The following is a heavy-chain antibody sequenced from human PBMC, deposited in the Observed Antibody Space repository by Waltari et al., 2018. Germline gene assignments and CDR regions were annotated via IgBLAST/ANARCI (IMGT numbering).Heavy chain of an antibody. CDR2: FNPNSGGT. CDR3: ARIPAWYGEILNY. CDR1: GYTFTGYY. D-gene: IGHD3-10*01. J-gene: IGHJ4*02. Sequence: QVQLLQSGDEVKKPGASVKVSCQASGYTFTGYYMHWVRQAPGQGLEWMGRFNPNSGGTDYAQKFLGRVTMTRDTSTSTAYMELSSLTSDDTAVYYCARIPAWYGEILNYWGQGTLVTVSS. V-gene: IGHV1-2*06.